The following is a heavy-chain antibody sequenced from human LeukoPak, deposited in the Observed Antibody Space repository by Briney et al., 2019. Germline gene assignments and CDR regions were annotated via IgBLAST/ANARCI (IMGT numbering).Heavy chain of an antibody. Sequence: GRSLRLSCAASGFTFSSYAMHWVRQAPGKGLEWVAVISYDGSNKYYADSVKGRFTISRDNSKNTLYLQMNSLRAEDTAVYYCAKGGGYVKWGQGTLVTVSS. CDR3: AKGGGYVK. CDR1: GFTFSSYA. J-gene: IGHJ4*02. D-gene: IGHD5-12*01. V-gene: IGHV3-30-3*01. CDR2: ISYDGSNK.